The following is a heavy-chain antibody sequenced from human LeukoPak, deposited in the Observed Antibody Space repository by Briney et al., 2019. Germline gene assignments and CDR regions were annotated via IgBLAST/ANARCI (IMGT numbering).Heavy chain of an antibody. CDR1: GDSFISHT. CDR2: IGYSGSPI. CDR3: AREHDSRARFDS. V-gene: IGHV3-48*01. D-gene: IGHD4-11*01. J-gene: IGHJ4*02. Sequence: GGSLRLSCAGSGDSFISHTMIWVRQAPGKGLEWISYIGYSGSPIYYADSVKGRFGISRDDAKTSLYLHMNGLRAEDTAFYYCAREHDSRARFDSWAQGILVTVSS.